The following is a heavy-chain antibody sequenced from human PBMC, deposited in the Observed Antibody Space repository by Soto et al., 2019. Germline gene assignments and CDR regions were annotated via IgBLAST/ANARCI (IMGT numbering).Heavy chain of an antibody. CDR1: GGSIRSGGFH. CDR2: IYYSGST. V-gene: IGHV4-31*03. CDR3: ASVIYSSGAGFWSGSIDY. Sequence: SETLSPTCTFFGGSIRSGGFHWSWIRQHPGKGLEWIGYIYYSGSTYYNPSLKSRVTISVDTSKNQFSLKLSSVTAADTAVYYCASVIYSSGAGFWSGSIDYWGQGTLVTVSS. J-gene: IGHJ4*02. D-gene: IGHD3-3*01.